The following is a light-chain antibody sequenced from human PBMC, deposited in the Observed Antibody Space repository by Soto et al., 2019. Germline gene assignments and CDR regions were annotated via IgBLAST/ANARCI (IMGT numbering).Light chain of an antibody. Sequence: QSVLTQPASVSGSPGKSITISCTGTRRDVGGYNYVSWYQQYPGKSPKLLIYEVTHRPSGVSNRFSGSKSGNTASLTISGLQAEDEADYHCSSYTISNTLPFVFGTGTKVTVL. J-gene: IGLJ1*01. CDR1: RRDVGGYNY. V-gene: IGLV2-14*01. CDR2: EVT. CDR3: SSYTISNTLPFV.